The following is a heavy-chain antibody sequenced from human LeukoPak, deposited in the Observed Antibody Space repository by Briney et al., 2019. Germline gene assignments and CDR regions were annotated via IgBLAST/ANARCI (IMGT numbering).Heavy chain of an antibody. CDR1: GGCISSSSYS. V-gene: IGHV4-39*01. J-gene: IGHJ4*02. CDR3: ASLIAAGYFDH. CDR2: IYHSGGT. Sequence: PSETLSLTCTVSGGCISSSSYSWGWIRQPPGKGLEWIGVIYHSGGTYYNPSLKSRLTMSVDTSKNQFSLKLSSVTATDTAVYYCASLIAAGYFDHWGQGTLVTVSS. D-gene: IGHD6-13*01.